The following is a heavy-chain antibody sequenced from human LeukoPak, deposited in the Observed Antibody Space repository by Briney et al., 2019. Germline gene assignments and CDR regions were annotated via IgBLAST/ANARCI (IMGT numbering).Heavy chain of an antibody. J-gene: IGHJ5*02. D-gene: IGHD2-21*02. CDR3: ARVVRGVVTSNWFDP. CDR2: VASSGTS. Sequence: SESLTLECTSSDERWEAYYWTSIRQTPGKELEWIGFVASSGTSNYNPSLKSRVSISIDTSKNQFSLALTSVTPADTAVYYCARVVRGVVTSNWFDPWGQRTLVSVSS. V-gene: IGHV4-59*02. CDR1: DERWEAYY.